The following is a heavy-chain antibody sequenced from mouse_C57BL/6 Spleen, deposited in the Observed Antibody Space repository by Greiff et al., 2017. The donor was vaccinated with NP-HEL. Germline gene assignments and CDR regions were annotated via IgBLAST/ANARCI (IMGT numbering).Heavy chain of an antibody. J-gene: IGHJ4*01. V-gene: IGHV1-15*01. D-gene: IGHD2-1*01. CDR3: TREGDGNYEYAMDY. CDR1: GYTFTDYE. CDR2: IDPETGGT. Sequence: QVQLQQSGAELVRPGASVTLSCKASGYTFTDYEMHWVKQTPVHGLEWIGAIDPETGGTAYNQKFKGKAILTADKSSSTAYMELRSLTSEDSAVYYCTREGDGNYEYAMDYWGQGTSVTVSS.